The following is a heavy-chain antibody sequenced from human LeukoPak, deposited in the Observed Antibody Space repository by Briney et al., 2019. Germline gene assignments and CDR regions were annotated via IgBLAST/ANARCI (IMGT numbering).Heavy chain of an antibody. J-gene: IGHJ3*02. CDR2: ISYDGSNK. V-gene: IGHV3-30-3*01. CDR1: GSTFSSYA. Sequence: PGRSLRLSCAASGSTFSSYAMHWVRQAPGKGLEWVAVISYDGSNKYYADSVKGRFTISRDNSKNTLYLQMNSLRAEDTAVYYCAREGFDPTFDIWGQGTMVTVSS. CDR3: AREGFDPTFDI.